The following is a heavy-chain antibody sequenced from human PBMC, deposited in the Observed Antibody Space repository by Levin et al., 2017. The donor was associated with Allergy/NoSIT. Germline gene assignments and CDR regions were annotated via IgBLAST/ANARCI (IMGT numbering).Heavy chain of an antibody. V-gene: IGHV3-23*01. CDR2: ISGSGGST. CDR1: GFTFSSYA. CDR3: AKDQGSGWYLY. D-gene: IGHD6-19*01. Sequence: RSGGSLRLSCAASGFTFSSYAMSWVRQAPGKGLEWVSAISGSGGSTYYADSVKGRFTISRDNSKNTLYLQMNSLRAEDTAVYYCAKDQGSGWYLYWGQGTLVTVSS. J-gene: IGHJ4*02.